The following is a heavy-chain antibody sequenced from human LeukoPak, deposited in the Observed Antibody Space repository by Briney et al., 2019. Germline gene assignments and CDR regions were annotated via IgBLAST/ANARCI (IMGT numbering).Heavy chain of an antibody. D-gene: IGHD4-17*01. V-gene: IGHV2-5*02. CDR2: ISCADDK. CDR1: GFSLSTSGVG. J-gene: IGHJ4*02. Sequence: ESGPTLLKPTQTLTLTCTFSGFSLSTSGVGVGWIRQPPGKALEWLALISCADDKRYSPALKRRHTIPNDTYKNQVVLTMTNMDPVDTATYYCALHAYGDYFDYWGQGTLVTVSS. CDR3: ALHAYGDYFDY.